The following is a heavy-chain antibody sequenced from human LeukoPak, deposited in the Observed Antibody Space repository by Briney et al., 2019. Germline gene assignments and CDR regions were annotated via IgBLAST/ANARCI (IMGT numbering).Heavy chain of an antibody. J-gene: IGHJ6*03. Sequence: ASVKVSCKASGSTFTGYYMHCGRQVPEQRRKWLEWINPNSGGTNYAQKVQGRVTMTRDTSISTAYMELSRLRSDDTAVYYCARADIVVVTATYYYYYYMDVWGKGTTVTVSS. CDR2: INPNSGGT. CDR3: ARADIVVVTATYYYYYYMDV. D-gene: IGHD2-21*02. V-gene: IGHV1-2*02. CDR1: GSTFTGYY.